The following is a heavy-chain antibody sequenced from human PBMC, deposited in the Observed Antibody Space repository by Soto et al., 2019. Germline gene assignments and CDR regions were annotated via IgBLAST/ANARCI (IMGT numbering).Heavy chain of an antibody. J-gene: IGHJ3*02. CDR3: GRGHSVYSSPRGAAFDI. Sequence: QVQLQQWGAGLLKPSETLSLTCAVYGGSFSGYYWSWIRQPPGKGLEWIGEINHSGSTNYNPSLKRRVTISVDTSNNQFSLKLSSVTGADTAVYYCGRGHSVYSSPRGAAFDIWGQGTMVTASS. D-gene: IGHD6-13*01. V-gene: IGHV4-34*01. CDR2: INHSGST. CDR1: GGSFSGYY.